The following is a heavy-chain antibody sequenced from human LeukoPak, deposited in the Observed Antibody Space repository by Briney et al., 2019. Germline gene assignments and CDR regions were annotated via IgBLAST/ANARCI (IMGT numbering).Heavy chain of an antibody. CDR1: GFIFSSYA. V-gene: IGHV3-30-3*01. CDR2: ISYDDGSNK. Sequence: PGRSLRLSCAASGFIFSSYAMHWVRQAPGKGLEWVAVISYDDGSNKYYADSVRGRFTISRDNAKNSVYLQMNRLRAEDTAMYYCARRDVYAFDYWGQGTLTTVSS. J-gene: IGHJ4*02. CDR3: ARRDVYAFDY. D-gene: IGHD3-16*01.